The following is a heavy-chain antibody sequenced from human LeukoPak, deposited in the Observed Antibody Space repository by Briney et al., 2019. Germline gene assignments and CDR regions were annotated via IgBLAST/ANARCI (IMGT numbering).Heavy chain of an antibody. Sequence: SETLSLTCAVYGGSFSGYYWSWIRQPPGKGREWLGEINHSGSTNYNPSLKSRVTISVDTSKNQFSLKLSSVTAADTAVYYCARGSCSGGSCYSSFYYYYYMDVWGKGTTVTVSS. D-gene: IGHD2-15*01. CDR1: GGSFSGYY. CDR2: INHSGST. J-gene: IGHJ6*03. V-gene: IGHV4-34*01. CDR3: ARGSCSGGSCYSSFYYYYYMDV.